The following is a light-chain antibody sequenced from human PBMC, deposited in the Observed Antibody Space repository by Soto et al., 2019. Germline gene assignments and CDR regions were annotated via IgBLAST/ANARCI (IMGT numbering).Light chain of an antibody. CDR3: QQTFSRPYT. J-gene: IGKJ2*01. CDR2: AAS. Sequence: DIQMTQSPSSLSASVGDRVTITCRASQIVRSNLNWYQQKPGKVPELLIYAASTLQPGVPSRFRGSGSGTDFTLTVSSLQPEDFATYHCQQTFSRPYTFGQGTKLDIE. CDR1: QIVRSN. V-gene: IGKV1-39*01.